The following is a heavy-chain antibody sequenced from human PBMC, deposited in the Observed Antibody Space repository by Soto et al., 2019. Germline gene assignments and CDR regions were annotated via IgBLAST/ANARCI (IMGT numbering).Heavy chain of an antibody. CDR1: GFTFSSYA. CDR2: ISYDGSNK. CDR3: ARVPYSSSWSLRAYFDY. D-gene: IGHD6-13*01. J-gene: IGHJ4*02. Sequence: QVQLVESGGGVVQPGSSLRLSCAASGFTFSSYAMHWVRQAPGKGLEWVAVISYDGSNKYYADSVKGRLTISRDSSKNPLYLQMTSRRAEDTAVYYFARVPYSSSWSLRAYFDYWGQGTLVTVSS. V-gene: IGHV3-30-3*01.